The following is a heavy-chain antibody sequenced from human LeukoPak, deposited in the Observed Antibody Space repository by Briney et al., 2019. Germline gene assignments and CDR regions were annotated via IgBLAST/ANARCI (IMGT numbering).Heavy chain of an antibody. D-gene: IGHD3-9*01. CDR2: IYTSGST. V-gene: IGHV4-61*02. CDR1: GGSISSSSYY. Sequence: PSETLSLTCTVSGGSISSSSYYWGWIRQPAGKGLEWIGRIYTSGSTNYNPSLKSRVTMSVDTSKNQFSLKLSSVTAADTAVYYCARAGNFDWSTFDYWGQGTLVTVSS. CDR3: ARAGNFDWSTFDY. J-gene: IGHJ4*02.